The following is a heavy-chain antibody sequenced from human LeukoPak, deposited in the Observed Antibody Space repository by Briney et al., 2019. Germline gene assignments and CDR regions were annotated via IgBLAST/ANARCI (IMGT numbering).Heavy chain of an antibody. CDR3: AKSGYNRFDY. V-gene: IGHV3-23*01. J-gene: IGHJ4*02. Sequence: PGGSLRLSCAASGFTFSSSAMRWVRQAPGKGLEWVSTISGSDSSTHYADSVKGRFTISRDNSKNTLYLQMNSLRADDTAVYYCAKSGYNRFDYWGQGTLVTVSS. CDR2: ISGSDSST. D-gene: IGHD5-24*01. CDR1: GFTFSSSA.